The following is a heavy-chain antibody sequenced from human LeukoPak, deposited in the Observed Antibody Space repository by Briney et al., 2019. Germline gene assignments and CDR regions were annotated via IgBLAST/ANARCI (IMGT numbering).Heavy chain of an antibody. CDR3: AKGSGRGYSYGLEY. J-gene: IGHJ4*02. V-gene: IGHV3-53*01. CDR1: GFTVSNNY. Sequence: GGSLRLSCAASGFTVSNNYMSWVRQAPGKGLEWVSVIYSGGSTYYADSVKGRFTISRDTSKNTLSLQMNSLRAEDTAVYYCAKGSGRGYSYGLEYWGQGTLVTVSS. D-gene: IGHD5-18*01. CDR2: IYSGGST.